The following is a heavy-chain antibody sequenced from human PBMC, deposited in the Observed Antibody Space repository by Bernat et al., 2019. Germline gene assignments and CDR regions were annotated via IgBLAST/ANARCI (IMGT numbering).Heavy chain of an antibody. Sequence: EVQLVESGGGLVKPGGSLRLSCAASGFTFSSYSMNWVRQAPGKGLEWVGRIKSKTDGGTTDYAAPVKGRFTISRDDSENTLYLQMSSLKTEDTAVYYCTFMSPPTFDQWLWGQGTLVTVSS. D-gene: IGHD6-19*01. CDR1: GFTFSSYS. J-gene: IGHJ4*02. V-gene: IGHV3-15*01. CDR3: TFMSPPTFDQWL. CDR2: IKSKTDGGTT.